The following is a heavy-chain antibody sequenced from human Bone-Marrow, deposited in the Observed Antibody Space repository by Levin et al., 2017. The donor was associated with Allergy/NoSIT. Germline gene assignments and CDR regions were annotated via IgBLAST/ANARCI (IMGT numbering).Heavy chain of an antibody. Sequence: GGSLRLSCAASGFTFSSYAMHWVRQAPGKGLEWVAVISYDGSNKYYADSVKGRFTISRDNSKNTLYLQMNSLRAEDTAVYYCARASAKTTVVTFFDYWGQGTLVTVSS. CDR3: ARASAKTTVVTFFDY. V-gene: IGHV3-30-3*01. CDR2: ISYDGSNK. D-gene: IGHD4-23*01. J-gene: IGHJ4*02. CDR1: GFTFSSYA.